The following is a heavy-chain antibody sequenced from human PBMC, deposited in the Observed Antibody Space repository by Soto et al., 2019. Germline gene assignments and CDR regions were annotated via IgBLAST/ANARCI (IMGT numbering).Heavy chain of an antibody. J-gene: IGHJ3*02. CDR1: GYTFTSYG. CDR2: ISAYNGNT. Sequence: GASVKVSCKASGYTFTSYGISWVRQAPGQGLEWMGWISAYNGNTNYAQKLQGRVTMITDTSTSTAYMELRSLRSDDTAVYYCAAGRVYDSSGYPPPSTHAFDIWGQGTIVTVSS. V-gene: IGHV1-18*01. D-gene: IGHD3-22*01. CDR3: AAGRVYDSSGYPPPSTHAFDI.